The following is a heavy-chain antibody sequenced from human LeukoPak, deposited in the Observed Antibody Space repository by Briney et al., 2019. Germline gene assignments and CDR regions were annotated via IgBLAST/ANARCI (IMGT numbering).Heavy chain of an antibody. D-gene: IGHD3-22*01. V-gene: IGHV3-53*05. J-gene: IGHJ4*02. Sequence: GGSLRLSCAASGFTVSSNYMSWVRQAPGKGLEWVSVIYSGGSTYYADSVKGRFTISRDNSKNTLYLQMNSLRAEDTAVYYCARDDNYYDSSGYPGNYWGQGTLVTVSS. CDR3: ARDDNYYDSSGYPGNY. CDR1: GFTVSSNY. CDR2: IYSGGST.